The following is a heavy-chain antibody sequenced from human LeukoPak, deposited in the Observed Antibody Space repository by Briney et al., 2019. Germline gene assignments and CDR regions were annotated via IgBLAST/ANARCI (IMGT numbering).Heavy chain of an antibody. Sequence: ASVEVSCKASGGTFSSYAISWVRQAPGQGLEWMGGIIPIFGTANYAQKFQGRVTITTDESTSTAYMELSSLRSEDTAVYYCASCLWFGELGYYYYMDVWGKGTTVTVSS. V-gene: IGHV1-69*05. CDR2: IIPIFGTA. D-gene: IGHD3-10*01. J-gene: IGHJ6*03. CDR3: ASCLWFGELGYYYYMDV. CDR1: GGTFSSYA.